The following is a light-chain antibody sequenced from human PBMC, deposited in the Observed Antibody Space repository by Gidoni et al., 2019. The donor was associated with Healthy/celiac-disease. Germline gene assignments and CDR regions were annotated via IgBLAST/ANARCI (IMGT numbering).Light chain of an antibody. CDR1: QSVSSY. Sequence: EIVLTQSPATLSLSPGERATLSCRTSQSVSSYLAWYQQKPGQAPRPLIYDASNRAAGIPARFSGSGSGTDFTLTISSLEPEDFAVYYWQQRSNWPVTFGQGTKVEIK. CDR2: DAS. V-gene: IGKV3-11*01. J-gene: IGKJ1*01. CDR3: QQRSNWPVT.